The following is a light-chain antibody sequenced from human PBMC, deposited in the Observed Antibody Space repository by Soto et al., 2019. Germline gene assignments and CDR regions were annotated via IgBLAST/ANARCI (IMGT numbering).Light chain of an antibody. J-gene: IGLJ3*02. CDR2: STN. V-gene: IGLV8-61*01. CDR3: VLYMGSGIWV. Sequence: QTVVTQEPSFSVSPGRTVTLTCGLSSGSVSTSYYPSWYQQTPGQAPRTLIYSTNTRSSGVPDRFSGSILGNKAALTITGAQADDESDYSCVLYMGSGIWVFGGGTKLTVL. CDR1: SGSVSTSYY.